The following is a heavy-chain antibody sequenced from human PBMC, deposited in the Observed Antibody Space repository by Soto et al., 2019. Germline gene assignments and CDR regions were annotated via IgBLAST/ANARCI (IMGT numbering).Heavy chain of an antibody. D-gene: IGHD5-12*01. Sequence: ASVQVSCRASGYNFVDYYIHWLRQAPGEGHERMGWINPSSGATSFAERFQVRVTMTSDTSISTFYMEIKRLNSDDTAVYFCAKDRQYSDYGYNFDYWGQGTLVTVSS. V-gene: IGHV1-2*02. J-gene: IGHJ4*02. CDR2: INPSSGAT. CDR1: GYNFVDYY. CDR3: AKDRQYSDYGYNFDY.